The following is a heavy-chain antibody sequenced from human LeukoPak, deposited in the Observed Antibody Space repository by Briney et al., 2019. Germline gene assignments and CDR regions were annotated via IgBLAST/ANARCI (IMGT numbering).Heavy chain of an antibody. Sequence: LRLSCAASGFTFSSYSMSWVRQHPGKGLEWIGYIYYTGSTYSNPSLKSRVTISVDTSKNQFSLKLSSVTAADTAFYYCARGDSSSYERLDYWGQGTLVTVSS. CDR1: GFTFSSYS. D-gene: IGHD6-13*01. J-gene: IGHJ4*02. V-gene: IGHV4-31*02. CDR3: ARGDSSSYERLDY. CDR2: IYYTGST.